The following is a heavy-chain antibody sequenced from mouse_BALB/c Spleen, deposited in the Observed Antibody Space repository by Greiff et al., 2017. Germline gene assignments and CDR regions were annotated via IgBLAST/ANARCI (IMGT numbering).Heavy chain of an antibody. D-gene: IGHD2-3*01. CDR2: ISSGSSTI. CDR3: ARSGDGYFDY. J-gene: IGHJ2*01. Sequence: EVKVVESGGGLVQPGGSRKLSCAASGFTFSSFGMHWVRQAPEKGLEWVAYISSGSSTIYYADTVKGRFTISRDNPKNTLFLQMTSLRSEDTAMYYCARSGDGYFDYWGQGTTLTVSS. V-gene: IGHV5-17*02. CDR1: GFTFSSFG.